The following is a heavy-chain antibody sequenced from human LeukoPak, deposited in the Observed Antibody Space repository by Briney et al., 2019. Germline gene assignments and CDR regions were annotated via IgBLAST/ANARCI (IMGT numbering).Heavy chain of an antibody. CDR1: GFTFSSYS. CDR2: ISSSSSTI. CDR3: ARDTTFGGVIVMSFDY. D-gene: IGHD3-16*02. V-gene: IGHV3-48*01. Sequence: PGGSLRLSCAASGFTFSSYSMNWVRQAPGKGLEWVSSISSSSSTIYYADSVKGRFTISRDNAKNSLYLQMNSLRAEDTAVYYCARDTTFGGVIVMSFDYWGQGTLVTVSS. J-gene: IGHJ4*02.